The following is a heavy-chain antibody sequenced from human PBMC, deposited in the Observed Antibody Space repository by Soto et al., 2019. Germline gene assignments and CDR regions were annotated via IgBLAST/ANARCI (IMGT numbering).Heavy chain of an antibody. CDR1: GYIFINCG. J-gene: IGHJ3*02. V-gene: IGHV1-69*13. D-gene: IGHD2-2*02. CDR3: AGVLVPAAIRFWDAFDI. CDR2: IITFYGKA. Sequence: ASVKVSCKASGYIFINCGISWVRQAPGQGLEWMGWIITFYGKAHYAQKFQGRVTITADESTSTAYMELSSLRSEDTAVYYCAGVLVPAAIRFWDAFDIWGQGTMVTVS.